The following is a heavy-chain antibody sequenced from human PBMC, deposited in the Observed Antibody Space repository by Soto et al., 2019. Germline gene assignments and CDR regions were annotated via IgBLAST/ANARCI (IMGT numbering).Heavy chain of an antibody. Sequence: QITLKESGPPLVKPTQTLTLTCTFSGFSLTTSGVGVGWIRQPPGKALEWLALIYWDDEKRYSPSLQSRLTITKDTSKNQVDLTVTNMNPADTGTYYCANRLYASSDDAFDIWGQGTMVYVSS. CDR1: GFSLTTSGVG. D-gene: IGHD6-6*01. CDR3: ANRLYASSDDAFDI. J-gene: IGHJ3*02. CDR2: IYWDDEK. V-gene: IGHV2-5*02.